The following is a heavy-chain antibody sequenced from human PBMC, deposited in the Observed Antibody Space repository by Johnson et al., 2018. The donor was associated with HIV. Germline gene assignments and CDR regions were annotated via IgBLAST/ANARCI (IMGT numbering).Heavy chain of an antibody. V-gene: IGHV3-64*01. CDR2: ISSNGGST. CDR3: ARGALSPAAPDAFDI. J-gene: IGHJ3*02. CDR1: GLTFSSYA. Sequence: VQLVESGGGLVQPGGSLRLSCAASGLTFSSYAMHWVRQAPGKGLEYVSAISSNGGSTYYANSVKGRFTISRDNSKNTLYLQMGSLRAEDMAVYYCARGALSPAAPDAFDIWGQGTMVTVSS. D-gene: IGHD6-13*01.